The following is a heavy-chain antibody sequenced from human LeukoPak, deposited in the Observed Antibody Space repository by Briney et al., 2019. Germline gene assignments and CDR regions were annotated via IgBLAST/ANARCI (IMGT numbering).Heavy chain of an antibody. Sequence: PSETLSLTCAVYGGSFSGYYWSWIRQPPGKGPEWIGEINHSGSTNYNPSLKSRVTISVDTSKNQFSLKLSSVTAADTAVYYCARPKGYCSSTSCPRSNAFDIWGQGTMVTVSS. J-gene: IGHJ3*02. CDR1: GGSFSGYY. CDR3: ARPKGYCSSTSCPRSNAFDI. D-gene: IGHD2-2*01. CDR2: INHSGST. V-gene: IGHV4-34*01.